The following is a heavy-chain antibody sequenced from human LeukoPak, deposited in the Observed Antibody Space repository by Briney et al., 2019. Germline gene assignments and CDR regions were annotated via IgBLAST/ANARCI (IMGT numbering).Heavy chain of an antibody. J-gene: IGHJ4*02. CDR2: IYYSGST. CDR1: GGSISSSSYY. V-gene: IGHV4-39*07. D-gene: IGHD5-12*01. Sequence: SETLSLTCTVSGGSISSSSYYWGWIRQPPGKGLEWIGSIYYSGSTYYNPSLKSRVTISVDTSKNQFSLKLSSVTAADTAVYYCARDPQSGPFDYWGQGTLVTVSS. CDR3: ARDPQSGPFDY.